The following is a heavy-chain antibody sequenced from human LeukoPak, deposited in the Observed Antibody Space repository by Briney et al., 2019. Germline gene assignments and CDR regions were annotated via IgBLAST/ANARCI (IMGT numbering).Heavy chain of an antibody. CDR3: ARLVAAAPPEDV. D-gene: IGHD6-13*01. CDR1: GYTFTSYG. Sequence: ASVKVSCKASGYTFTSYGISWVRQAPGQGLERMGWISAYNGNTNYAQKLQGRVTMTTDTSTSTAYMELRSLRSDDTAVYYCARLVAAAPPEDVWGKGTTVTVSS. V-gene: IGHV1-18*01. CDR2: ISAYNGNT. J-gene: IGHJ6*04.